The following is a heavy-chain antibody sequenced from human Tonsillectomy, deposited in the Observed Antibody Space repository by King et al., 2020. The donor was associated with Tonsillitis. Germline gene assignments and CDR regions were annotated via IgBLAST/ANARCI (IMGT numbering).Heavy chain of an antibody. CDR3: AREGIRRLRYFERETNWFDP. CDR2: IYHSGST. Sequence: VQLQESGPGLVKPSGTLSLTCAVSGGSISSSNWWSWVRQPPGKGLEWIGEIYHSGSTNYNPSLKSRVTISVDKSKNQFSLKLSSVTAADTAVYYCAREGIRRLRYFERETNWFDPWGQGTLVTVSS. V-gene: IGHV4-4*02. CDR1: GGSISSSNW. J-gene: IGHJ5*02. D-gene: IGHD3-9*01.